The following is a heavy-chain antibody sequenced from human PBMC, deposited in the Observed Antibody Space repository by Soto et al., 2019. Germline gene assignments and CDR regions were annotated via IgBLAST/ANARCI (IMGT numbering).Heavy chain of an antibody. CDR2: IYSGGST. CDR3: ARGAGYYYGSGSYYTFHYYYYMDV. CDR1: GLTVSSNY. V-gene: IGHV3-66*01. Sequence: PGGSLRLSCAASGLTVSSNYMSWVRQAPGKGLEWGSVIYSGGSTYYADSVKGRFTISRDNSKNTLYLQMNSLRAEDTAVYYCARGAGYYYGSGSYYTFHYYYYMDVWGKGTTVTVSS. J-gene: IGHJ6*03. D-gene: IGHD3-10*01.